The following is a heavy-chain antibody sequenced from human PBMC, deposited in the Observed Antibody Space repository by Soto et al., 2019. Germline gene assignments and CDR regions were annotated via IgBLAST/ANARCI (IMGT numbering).Heavy chain of an antibody. J-gene: IGHJ4*02. D-gene: IGHD3-22*01. CDR1: GYTFTSFG. Sequence: QVQLVQSGAEVKKPGASVKVSCKASGYTFTSFGLSWVRQVPGHGLEWMGWSSTYSDHTNYAQNLQGRVTMTTDSSTNTAHMELRSLTSGDTAVYYCAREYSSSEFDYWGQGTLVTVSS. CDR3: AREYSSSEFDY. V-gene: IGHV1-18*01. CDR2: SSTYSDHT.